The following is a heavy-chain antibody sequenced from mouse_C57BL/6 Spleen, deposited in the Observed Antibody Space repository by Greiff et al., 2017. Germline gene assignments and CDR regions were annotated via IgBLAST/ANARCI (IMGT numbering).Heavy chain of an antibody. CDR1: GYNITNTY. Sequence: VQLQQSVAELVRPGASVKLSCTASGYNITNTYMHWVKQRPEHGLEWIGRIDPANGNTNYAPKFPGTATITADTSSNTAYLQLRSLTSEDTAIYYCARGRNAYAGYAMDYWGQGTSVTVSS. D-gene: IGHD2-2*01. V-gene: IGHV14-3*01. CDR3: ARGRNAYAGYAMDY. CDR2: IDPANGNT. J-gene: IGHJ4*01.